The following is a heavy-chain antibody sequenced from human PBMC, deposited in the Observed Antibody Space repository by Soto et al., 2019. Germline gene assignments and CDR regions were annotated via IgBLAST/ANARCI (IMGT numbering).Heavy chain of an antibody. CDR2: ISYDGSNK. CDR3: ASENYGDYEDY. V-gene: IGHV3-30-3*01. Sequence: PGGSLRLSCAASGFTFSSYAMHWVRQAPGKGLEWVAVISYDGSNKYYADSVKGRFTISRDNSKNTLYLQMNSLRAEDTAVYYCASENYGDYEDYWGQGTLVTVS. J-gene: IGHJ4*02. D-gene: IGHD4-17*01. CDR1: GFTFSSYA.